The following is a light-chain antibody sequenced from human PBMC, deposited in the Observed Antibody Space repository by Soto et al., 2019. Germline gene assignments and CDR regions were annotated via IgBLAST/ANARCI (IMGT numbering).Light chain of an antibody. CDR2: DAS. V-gene: IGKV1-5*01. J-gene: IGKJ2*01. CDR3: HTYNSYSLHT. Sequence: DIQMTQSPSTLSASVGDRITITCRASQSVSRRLAWYQQKPGKAPKLLIYDASSLESGVPSRFSGRGSGTEVTLTISSLQPDDCATYYCHTYNSYSLHTVGQGTKLEIK. CDR1: QSVSRR.